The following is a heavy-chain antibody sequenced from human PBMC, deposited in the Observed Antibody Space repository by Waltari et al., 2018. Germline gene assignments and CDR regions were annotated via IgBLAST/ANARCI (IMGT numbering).Heavy chain of an antibody. CDR3: ARDVSGDYGMDV. D-gene: IGHD1-26*01. CDR1: GGSISSGSYY. Sequence: QVQLQESGPGLVKPSQTLSLTCTVSGGSISSGSYYWSWIRQPAGKGLEWIGRIYTSGSTNYNPSLKSRVTISVDTSKNQFSLKLSSVTAADTAVYYCARDVSGDYGMDVWGQGTTVTVSS. J-gene: IGHJ6*02. V-gene: IGHV4-61*02. CDR2: IYTSGST.